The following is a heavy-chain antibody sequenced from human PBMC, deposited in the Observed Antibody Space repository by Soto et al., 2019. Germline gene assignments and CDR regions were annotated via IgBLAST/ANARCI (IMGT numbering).Heavy chain of an antibody. J-gene: IGHJ6*02. CDR1: GGSFSGYY. CDR3: ARGRGSRNGMDV. Sequence: ETLSLTCAVYGGSFSGYYWSWIRQPPGRGLEWIGEINHSGSTNYNPSLKSRVTISVDTSKNQFSLKLSSVTAADTAVYYCARGRGSRNGMDVWGQGTTVTVSS. D-gene: IGHD6-13*01. CDR2: INHSGST. V-gene: IGHV4-34*01.